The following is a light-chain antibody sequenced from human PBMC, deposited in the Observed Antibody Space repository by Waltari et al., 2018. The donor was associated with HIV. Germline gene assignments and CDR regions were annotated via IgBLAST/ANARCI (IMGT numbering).Light chain of an antibody. CDR2: EAS. Sequence: PGETATLSCRTSQSVNSNLAWYQHKPGQAPRLLIYEASIRATGVPSRFRGSGSGTQFTLTISSLQSEDFAVYFCQQYKKWPPWTFGQGTKVDIK. CDR1: QSVNSN. J-gene: IGKJ1*01. CDR3: QQYKKWPPWT. V-gene: IGKV3-15*01.